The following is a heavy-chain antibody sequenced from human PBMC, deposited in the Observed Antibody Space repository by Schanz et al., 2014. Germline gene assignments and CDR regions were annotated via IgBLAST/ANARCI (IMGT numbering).Heavy chain of an antibody. CDR3: ARSNYYDNSDYYNSFDY. CDR2: INGYNGHT. D-gene: IGHD3-22*01. CDR1: GYTFSSYG. Sequence: QVQLVQSGAEVKKPGASVKVSCKASGYTFSSYGITWVRQAPGQGLEWMGWINGYNGHTLYAQKFQGRVTMTTDKSTSTAYMDLSSLRPEDTAVYYCARSNYYDNSDYYNSFDYWGQGTLVTVSS. J-gene: IGHJ4*02. V-gene: IGHV1-18*01.